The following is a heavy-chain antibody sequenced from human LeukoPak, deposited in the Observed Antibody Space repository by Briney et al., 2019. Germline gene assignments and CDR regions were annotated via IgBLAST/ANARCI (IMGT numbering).Heavy chain of an antibody. CDR3: ARDERDCFDY. CDR1: GYSISSGYY. J-gene: IGHJ4*02. V-gene: IGHV4-38-2*02. Sequence: SETLSLTCTVSGYSISSGYYWGWIRQPPGKGLEWIGSIYHSGSTYYNPSLKSRVTISVDTSKNQFSLKLSSVTAADTAVYYCARDERDCFDYWGQGTLVTVSS. D-gene: IGHD1-1*01. CDR2: IYHSGST.